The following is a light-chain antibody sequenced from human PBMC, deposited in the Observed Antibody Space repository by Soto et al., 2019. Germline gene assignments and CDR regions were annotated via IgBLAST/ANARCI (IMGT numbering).Light chain of an antibody. CDR2: EST. CDR3: QQTYSSSAT. Sequence: DLQMTQSPPSLSASVGDRVTITCRASQTIATFINWYQQKPGKAPSLLIYESTNLQSGVPSRFSGRGSGTDFALTISSLQPEDSATYHCQQTYSSSATFGQGTKVDIK. V-gene: IGKV1-39*01. J-gene: IGKJ1*01. CDR1: QTIATF.